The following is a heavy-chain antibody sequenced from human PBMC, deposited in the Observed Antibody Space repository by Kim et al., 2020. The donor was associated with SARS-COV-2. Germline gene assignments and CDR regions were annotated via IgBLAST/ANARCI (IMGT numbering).Heavy chain of an antibody. Sequence: SVKVSCKASGDTFSSSVISWVRQAPGQGLEWMGGIVPIFHSTNYAHKFQGRITITADESTSTAYMELRSLGSEDTATYFCTKGGEVANRYYVMDVWGLGTTVTVSS. CDR1: GDTFSSSV. J-gene: IGHJ6*02. CDR2: IVPIFHST. CDR3: TKGGEVANRYYVMDV. D-gene: IGHD5-12*01. V-gene: IGHV1-69*13.